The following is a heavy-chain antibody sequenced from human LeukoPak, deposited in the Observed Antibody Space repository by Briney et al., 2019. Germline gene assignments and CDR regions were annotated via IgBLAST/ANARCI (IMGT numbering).Heavy chain of an antibody. Sequence: GGSLRLSCAASEFIFGGFWMTWVRQAPGKGLEWVANIKQDGTEKYYVDSVKGRFTISRDNAKNSLYLQMNSLRVEDTAVYYCVRGKGDDYWGQGTLVTVSS. CDR2: IKQDGTEK. CDR1: EFIFGGFW. D-gene: IGHD3-16*01. J-gene: IGHJ4*02. V-gene: IGHV3-7*03. CDR3: VRGKGDDY.